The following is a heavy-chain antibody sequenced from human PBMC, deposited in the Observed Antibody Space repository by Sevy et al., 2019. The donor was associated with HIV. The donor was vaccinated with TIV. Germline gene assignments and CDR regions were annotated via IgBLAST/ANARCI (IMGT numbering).Heavy chain of an antibody. CDR1: GYTFTGYY. J-gene: IGHJ4*02. V-gene: IGHV1-2*02. CDR2: INPDSGGP. Sequence: GSVKVSCKASGYTFTGYYMHWVRQAPGQGLEWMGWINPDSGGPNYAPKFQGRVTLTRDTSISTAYMELSRLKSDDTAVHYCVRDDRDGYFDYWGQGTLVTVSS. CDR3: VRDDRDGYFDY.